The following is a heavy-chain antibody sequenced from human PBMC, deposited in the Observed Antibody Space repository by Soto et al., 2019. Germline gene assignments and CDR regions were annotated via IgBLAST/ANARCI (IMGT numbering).Heavy chain of an antibody. Sequence: GESLKISCKGSGYSFTNYWIAWVRQMPGKGLEWMGITHPGDSDTRYSPSFQGQVTISADKSITTAYLQWSSLKASDTAIYYCARRQFVSGWHSLDYWGRGSLVTVS. CDR3: ARRQFVSGWHSLDY. D-gene: IGHD6-19*01. J-gene: IGHJ4*02. V-gene: IGHV5-51*01. CDR2: THPGDSDT. CDR1: GYSFTNYW.